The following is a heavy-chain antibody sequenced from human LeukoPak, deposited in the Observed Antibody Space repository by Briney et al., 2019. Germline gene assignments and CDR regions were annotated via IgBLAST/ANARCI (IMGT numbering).Heavy chain of an antibody. CDR1: GYSFTDYD. V-gene: IGHV1-18*01. Sequence: GGSVKVSCKASGYSFTDYDFSWVRQAPGQGLEWLGWVSIYSDNTNYARELQDRITMTTDISTSTAYMELKSLTSADTAVYFCARTGHYQFDSWGQGTLVTVSS. J-gene: IGHJ4*02. CDR3: ARTGHYQFDS. D-gene: IGHD3-9*01. CDR2: VSIYSDNT.